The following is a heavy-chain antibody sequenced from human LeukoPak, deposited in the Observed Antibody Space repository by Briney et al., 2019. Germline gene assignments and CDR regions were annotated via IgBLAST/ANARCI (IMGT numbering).Heavy chain of an antibody. J-gene: IGHJ6*03. CDR2: IYASGST. V-gene: IGHV4-4*07. CDR3: ARVEDYYYYMDV. CDR1: GGSISSYY. Sequence: PSGTLSLTCTVSGGSISSYYWSWIRQPAGKGLEWIGRIYASGSTNYYPSLKSRVTMSVDTSKNQFSLKLSSVTAADTAVYYCARVEDYYYYMDVWGKGTTVTVSS.